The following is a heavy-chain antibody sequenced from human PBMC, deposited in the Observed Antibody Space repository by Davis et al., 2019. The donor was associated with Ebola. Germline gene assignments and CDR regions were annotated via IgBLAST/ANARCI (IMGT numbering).Heavy chain of an antibody. CDR2: ISTFDGRT. J-gene: IGHJ5*01. D-gene: IGHD1-26*01. Sequence: AASVKVFCKASGGTFSSYAISWVRQAPGQGLEWMGWISTFDGRTNYAQKFQDRVTVTKDTSRITAHMEMWNLKSDDTAIYYCATDITGGSYYNWFDSWGQGTLVIVSS. CDR3: ATDITGGSYYNWFDS. CDR1: GGTFSSYA. V-gene: IGHV1-18*01.